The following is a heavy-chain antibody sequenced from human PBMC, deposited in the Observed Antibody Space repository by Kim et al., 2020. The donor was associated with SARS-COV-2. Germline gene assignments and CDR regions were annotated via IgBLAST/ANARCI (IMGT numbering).Heavy chain of an antibody. J-gene: IGHJ6*02. Sequence: VYVKSRITITPDTAKNRFSLQLSSVTPEDTAVYYCARVVATITWYYGMDVWGQGTTVTVSS. V-gene: IGHV6-1*01. D-gene: IGHD5-12*01. CDR3: ARVVATITWYYGMDV.